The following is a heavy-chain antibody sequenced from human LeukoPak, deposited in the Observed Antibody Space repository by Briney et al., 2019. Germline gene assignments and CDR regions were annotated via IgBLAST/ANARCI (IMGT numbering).Heavy chain of an antibody. Sequence: ETLSLTCSVSDYSISSGYYWGWVRQAPGKGLEWVSGISGSGGSTYYADSVKGRITISRDNSKNTLYLQMNSLRAEDTAVYYCAKSGGYSYGYGDFDYWGQGTLVTVSS. CDR2: ISGSGGST. CDR3: AKSGGYSYGYGDFDY. V-gene: IGHV3-23*01. D-gene: IGHD5-18*01. J-gene: IGHJ4*02. CDR1: DYSISSGYY.